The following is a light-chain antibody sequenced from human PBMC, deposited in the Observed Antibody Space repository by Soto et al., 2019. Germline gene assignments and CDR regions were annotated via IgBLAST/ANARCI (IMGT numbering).Light chain of an antibody. CDR3: QQYNSYPWT. J-gene: IGKJ1*01. CDR2: DAS. V-gene: IGKV1-5*01. CDR1: QSISSS. Sequence: DIQVTESPSTLSSSVGYIVTITCRSSQSISSSLAWYHQKPGKAPKLLIYDASSLESGVPSRFSGSGSGTEFTLTISSLQPDDFATYYCQQYNSYPWTFGQGTKVDIK.